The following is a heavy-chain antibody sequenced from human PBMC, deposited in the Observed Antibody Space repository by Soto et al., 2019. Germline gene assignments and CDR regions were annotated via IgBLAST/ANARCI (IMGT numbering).Heavy chain of an antibody. CDR3: AREGTRYSACDL. CDR1: GYTFSDYY. J-gene: IGHJ3*01. CDR2: INPKIGAT. V-gene: IGHV1-2*02. D-gene: IGHD3-16*02. Sequence: ASVKVSCKSSGYTFSDYYIHCVRQAPGQGLEWMGWINPKIGATKYTQKFQVRVTMTRDTSINTAYMDLSRVTSDDTAVYYCAREGTRYSACDLWGQRTMVTVSS.